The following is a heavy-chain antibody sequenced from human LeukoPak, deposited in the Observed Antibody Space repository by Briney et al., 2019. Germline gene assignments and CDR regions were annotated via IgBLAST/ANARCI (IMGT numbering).Heavy chain of an antibody. D-gene: IGHD3-3*01. CDR3: ARVTIFGVVATFDY. CDR2: INSDGRST. Sequence: RGSLRLSCAASGFTFSSYWMHWVRQAPGKGLVWVSRINSDGRSTSYADSVKGRFTISRDSAKNTLYLQMNSLRAEDTAVYYCARVTIFGVVATFDYWGQGTLVTVSS. V-gene: IGHV3-74*01. CDR1: GFTFSSYW. J-gene: IGHJ4*02.